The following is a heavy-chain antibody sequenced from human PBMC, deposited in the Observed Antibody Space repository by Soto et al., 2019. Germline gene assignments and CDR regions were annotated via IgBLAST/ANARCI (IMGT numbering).Heavy chain of an antibody. D-gene: IGHD3-22*01. CDR3: ARGGYDSSSGYYPFDY. J-gene: IGHJ4*02. CDR1: GGSISSGYYY. Sequence: SETLSLTCSVSGGSISSGYYYWTWIRQPPGKGLEYIGNIYYSGGTYYNPSLKSRVSISVDTSKSQFSLKLSSVTAADTAVYYCARGGYDSSSGYYPFDYRGQGTLVTLPS. V-gene: IGHV4-30-4*01. CDR2: IYYSGGT.